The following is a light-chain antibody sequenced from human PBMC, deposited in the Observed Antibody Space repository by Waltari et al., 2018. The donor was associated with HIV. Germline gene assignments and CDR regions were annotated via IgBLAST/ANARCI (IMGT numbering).Light chain of an antibody. J-gene: IGLJ1*01. V-gene: IGLV2-23*02. CDR1: SSDVGHYNL. CDR3: CSYAGDSTPYV. Sequence: QSALTQPASVSGSPGQSITISCTGTSSDVGHYNLVSWFQQHPGKAPKVIIYGVTKRPSGLSNRFSGSKSGNTASLTISGLQAEDEADYYCCSYAGDSTPYVFGSGTKVTVL. CDR2: GVT.